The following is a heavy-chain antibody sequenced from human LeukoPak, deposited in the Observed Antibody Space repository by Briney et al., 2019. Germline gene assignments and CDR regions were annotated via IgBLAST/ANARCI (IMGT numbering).Heavy chain of an antibody. J-gene: IGHJ4*02. V-gene: IGHV3-13*01. CDR3: VRQQTPHGNFDY. D-gene: IGHD1-26*01. CDR1: GFTFSSYA. Sequence: GGSLRLSCVASGFTFSSYAMSWVRQAPGKGLEWVSAIGTAGDTFYPGSVKGRFTISRENAKNSLSLQMNSLRAEDTAVYYCVRQQTPHGNFDYWGQGTLVTVSS. CDR2: IGTAGDT.